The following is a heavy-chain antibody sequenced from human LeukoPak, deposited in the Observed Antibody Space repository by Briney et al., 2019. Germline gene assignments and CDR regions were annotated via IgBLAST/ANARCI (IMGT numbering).Heavy chain of an antibody. Sequence: SETLSLTCTVSGGSISSSSYYWGWIRQPPGKGLEWIGSIYYSGSTYYNPSLKSRVTISVDTSKNQFSLKMSSVTAADTAVYYCARTGDGYNYYNYYYKDVWGKGTTVTVTS. V-gene: IGHV4-39*07. CDR3: ARTGDGYNYYNYYYKDV. J-gene: IGHJ6*03. D-gene: IGHD5-24*01. CDR1: GGSISSSSYY. CDR2: IYYSGST.